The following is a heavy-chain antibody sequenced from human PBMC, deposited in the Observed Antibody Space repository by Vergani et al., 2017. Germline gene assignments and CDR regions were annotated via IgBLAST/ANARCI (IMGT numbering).Heavy chain of an antibody. D-gene: IGHD2-2*01. CDR1: GYTFTSYY. CDR2: INPSGGST. Sequence: QVPLVQSGAEVKKPGASVKVSCKASGYTFTSYYMHWVRQAPGQGLEWMGIINPSGGSTSYAQKFQGRVTITRDTSTSTLYMELSSLRSEDTAVYYCARDRRYCSSTSCYVGRDWFDPWGQGTLVTVSA. V-gene: IGHV1-46*01. J-gene: IGHJ5*02. CDR3: ARDRRYCSSTSCYVGRDWFDP.